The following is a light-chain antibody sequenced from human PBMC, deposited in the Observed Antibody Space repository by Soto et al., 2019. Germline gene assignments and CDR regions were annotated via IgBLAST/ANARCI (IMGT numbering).Light chain of an antibody. J-gene: IGLJ2*01. CDR3: SSYTSSSTSVV. Sequence: QSVLTQPASASGSPGQSITTSCTGTSSDVGGYNYVSWYQQHPGKAPKLMIYEVSNRPSGVSNRFSGSKSGNTASLTISGLQAEDEADYYCSSYTSSSTSVVFGGGTKVTVL. V-gene: IGLV2-14*01. CDR1: SSDVGGYNY. CDR2: EVS.